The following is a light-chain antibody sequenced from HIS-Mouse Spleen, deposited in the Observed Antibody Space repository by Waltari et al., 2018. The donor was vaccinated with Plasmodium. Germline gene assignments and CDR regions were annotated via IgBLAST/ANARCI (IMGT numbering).Light chain of an antibody. Sequence: AIRMTQSPSSFSASTGDRVTITCRASQGISSYLAWYQQKPGKAPKLLIYAASTLQSGVPSRFGGSGSGTEFTLTISCLQSEDFATYYCQQYYSYPLTFGGGTKVEIK. CDR3: QQYYSYPLT. CDR2: AAS. V-gene: IGKV1-8*01. J-gene: IGKJ4*01. CDR1: QGISSY.